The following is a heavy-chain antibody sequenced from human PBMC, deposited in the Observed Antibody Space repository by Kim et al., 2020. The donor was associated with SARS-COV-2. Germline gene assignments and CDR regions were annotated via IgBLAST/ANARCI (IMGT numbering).Heavy chain of an antibody. V-gene: IGHV1-46*01. CDR2: ITPIDGFT. D-gene: IGHD3-9*01. CDR1: GYTFTSHK. J-gene: IGHJ4*02. Sequence: ASVKVSCKASGYTFTSHKIHWVRQAPGQGLEWMGIITPIDGFTSYAQKFQGRVTMTSDTSTSTVDMELSSLRSEDTAVYYCARDNTDWSFDYWGQGALVTVSS. CDR3: ARDNTDWSFDY.